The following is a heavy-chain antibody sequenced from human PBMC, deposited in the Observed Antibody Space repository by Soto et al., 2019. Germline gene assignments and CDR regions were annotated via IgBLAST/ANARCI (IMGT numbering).Heavy chain of an antibody. CDR3: ARSPDSSGYYPRWYYYGMDV. V-gene: IGHV4-34*01. CDR1: GGSFRCYY. CDR2: INHGGST. D-gene: IGHD3-22*01. J-gene: IGHJ6*02. Sequence: SETLSLTCAVYGGSFRCYYWTWIRQPPGTGLEWIGEINHGGSTNYNPSLKSRVTISVDTSKNQFSLKLSSVTAADTAVYYCARSPDSSGYYPRWYYYGMDVWGQGTTVTVS.